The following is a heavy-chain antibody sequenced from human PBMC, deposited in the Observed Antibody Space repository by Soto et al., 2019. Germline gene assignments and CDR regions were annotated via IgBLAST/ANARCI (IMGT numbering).Heavy chain of an antibody. Sequence: QITLKESGPTLVKPTQTLTLTCTFSGFSLSTSGVGVGWIRQPPGKALEWLALIYWDDDKRYSPSLKSRLTIRKDPSKTHVVLTMTNMDPVDTATYYCARVDSSSWYRYYYYYCGMDVWGQGTTVTVSS. D-gene: IGHD6-13*01. CDR3: ARVDSSSWYRYYYYYCGMDV. V-gene: IGHV2-5*02. J-gene: IGHJ6*02. CDR1: GFSLSTSGVG. CDR2: IYWDDDK.